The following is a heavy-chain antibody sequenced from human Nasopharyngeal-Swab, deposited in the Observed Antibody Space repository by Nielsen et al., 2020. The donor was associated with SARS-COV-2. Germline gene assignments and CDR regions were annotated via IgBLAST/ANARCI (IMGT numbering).Heavy chain of an antibody. V-gene: IGHV3-64*04. D-gene: IGHD3-10*01. CDR3: ARDLDYYGSGTNGMDV. Sequence: VRQAPGKGLEYVSSIRTNGDSACYRDSVKGRFTISRDNAKNSLYLQMNSLRAEDTAVYYCARDLDYYGSGTNGMDVWGQGTTVTVSS. J-gene: IGHJ6*02. CDR2: IRTNGDSA.